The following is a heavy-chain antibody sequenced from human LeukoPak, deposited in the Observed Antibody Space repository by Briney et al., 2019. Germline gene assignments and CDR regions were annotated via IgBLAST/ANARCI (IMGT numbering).Heavy chain of an antibody. CDR3: AKGVYYYDSSGYHTSHFDY. CDR1: GFTFSSYA. Sequence: GGSLRLSCAASGFTFSSYAMSWVRQAPGKGLEWVSAISGSGGSTYYADSVKDRFTISRDNSKNTLYLQMNSLRAEDTAVYYCAKGVYYYDSSGYHTSHFDYWGQGTLVTVSS. V-gene: IGHV3-23*01. D-gene: IGHD3-22*01. J-gene: IGHJ4*02. CDR2: ISGSGGST.